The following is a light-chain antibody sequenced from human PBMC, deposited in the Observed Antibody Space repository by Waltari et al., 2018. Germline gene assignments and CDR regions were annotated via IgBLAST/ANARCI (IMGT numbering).Light chain of an antibody. CDR3: QQYAGSPIT. CDR2: GAS. CDR1: LSVSHNN. V-gene: IGKV3-20*01. J-gene: IGKJ4*01. Sequence: IVMTPSPGTLSQSPGERATLSGRASLSVSHNNLAWYQQKGGQAPRLLIYGASSMATGIPDRFSGSGSGTDFTLTISRLEPEDFGVYYCQQYAGSPITFGGGTKVEI.